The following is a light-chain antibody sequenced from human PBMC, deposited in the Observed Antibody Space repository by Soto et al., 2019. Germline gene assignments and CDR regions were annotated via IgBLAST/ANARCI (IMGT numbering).Light chain of an antibody. CDR3: QQSAITPLT. Sequence: DVQMTQSPSSLSASVGDRVVITCRASQTISTYLNWYRQKPGKAPELLIYGTSNLESGVPSRFSDSVSGTEFTLTLSSLRPDDFATYFCQQSAITPLTFGGGTKVEIK. CDR1: QTISTY. J-gene: IGKJ4*01. V-gene: IGKV1-39*01. CDR2: GTS.